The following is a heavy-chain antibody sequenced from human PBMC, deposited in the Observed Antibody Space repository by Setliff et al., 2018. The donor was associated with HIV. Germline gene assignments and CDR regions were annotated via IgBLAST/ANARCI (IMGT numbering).Heavy chain of an antibody. CDR2: ISYDGSNK. Sequence: PGGSLRLSCAASGVTFSSYAMHWVRQAPGKGLEWVAAISYDGSNKDYADSVKGRFTISRDNAKNSLYLQMNSLRAEDTAVYYCARDDYMLYSYYYGMDVWGQGTTVTVSS. V-gene: IGHV3-30*04. CDR1: GVTFSSYA. J-gene: IGHJ6*02. CDR3: ARDDYMLYSYYYGMDV. D-gene: IGHD4-4*01.